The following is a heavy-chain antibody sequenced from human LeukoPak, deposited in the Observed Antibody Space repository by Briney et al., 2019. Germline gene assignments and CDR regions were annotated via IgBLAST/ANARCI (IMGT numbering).Heavy chain of an antibody. V-gene: IGHV3-33*01. CDR1: GFTFNSYG. CDR3: ARAIRGYYFDS. Sequence: GGSLRLSCAASGFTFNSYGMHWVRQAPGKGLEWVAVIWYDGSNKYYAASVQGRFTISRDNSKNTLYLQMNSLSAEDTAVFYCARAIRGYYFDSWGQGALVTVSS. D-gene: IGHD1-14*01. CDR2: IWYDGSNK. J-gene: IGHJ4*02.